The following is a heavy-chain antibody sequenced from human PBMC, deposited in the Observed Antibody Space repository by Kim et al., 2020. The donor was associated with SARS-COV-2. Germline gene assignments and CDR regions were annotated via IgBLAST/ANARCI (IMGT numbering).Heavy chain of an antibody. CDR2: IWYDGSNK. Sequence: GSLRLSCAASGFTFSSYGMHWVRQAPGKGLEWVAVIWYDGSNKYYADSVKGRFTISRDNSKNTLYLQMNSLRAEDTAVYYCARGCDYDFWSGYHNWFDPWGQGTLVTVSS. V-gene: IGHV3-33*01. J-gene: IGHJ5*02. CDR3: ARGCDYDFWSGYHNWFDP. D-gene: IGHD3-3*01. CDR1: GFTFSSYG.